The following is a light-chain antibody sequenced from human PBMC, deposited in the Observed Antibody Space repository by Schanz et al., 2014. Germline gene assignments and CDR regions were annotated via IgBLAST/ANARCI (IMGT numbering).Light chain of an antibody. CDR3: QQYKNWPWT. J-gene: IGKJ1*01. V-gene: IGKV3D-15*01. CDR1: QSVHST. Sequence: EIVLTQSPGTLSLSPGERATLSCRASQSVHSTSLAWYQQKSGQAPRLLIYGASTRATGIPARFSGSGSGTEFTLTISSLQSEDFAVYYCQQYKNWPWTFGQGTNVEIK. CDR2: GAS.